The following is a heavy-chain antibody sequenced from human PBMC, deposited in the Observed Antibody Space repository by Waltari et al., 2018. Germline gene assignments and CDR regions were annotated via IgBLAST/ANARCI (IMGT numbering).Heavy chain of an antibody. CDR2: IVPILGVA. D-gene: IGHD3-3*01. CDR1: GYSFSTYA. Sequence: QVQLVQSGAEVKKPGSSVKVSCIPSGYSFSTYAISWVRKAPGQGLEWMGGIVPILGVASYAQKFQDRVTITADESTGTVYMELSSLRSDDTAVYFCARDVGADFWSGYWSYSFHYWGQGTLVTVSS. CDR3: ARDVGADFWSGYWSYSFHY. J-gene: IGHJ4*02. V-gene: IGHV1-69*04.